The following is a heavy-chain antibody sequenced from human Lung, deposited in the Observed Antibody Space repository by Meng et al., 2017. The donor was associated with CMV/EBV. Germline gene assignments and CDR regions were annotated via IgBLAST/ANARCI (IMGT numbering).Heavy chain of an antibody. CDR2: ISSSNYYI. CDR1: GFTFSTYP. Sequence: GESLKISCAASGFTFSTYPMIWVRQAPGKGLEWVSSISSSNYYIFYGDSVKGRFTVSSDNAKNSLLLQMNSLRAEDTAVYYCARAKDCSSTTCYGDYWGQGTLVTVSS. CDR3: ARAKDCSSTTCYGDY. J-gene: IGHJ4*02. D-gene: IGHD2-2*01. V-gene: IGHV3-21*01.